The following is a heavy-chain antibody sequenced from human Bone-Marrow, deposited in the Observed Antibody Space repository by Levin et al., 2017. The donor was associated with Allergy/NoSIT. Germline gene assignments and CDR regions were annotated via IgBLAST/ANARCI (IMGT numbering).Heavy chain of an antibody. J-gene: IGHJ6*02. CDR3: AGEPNRPYYDHYGLDV. Sequence: SEALSLTCTVSGGSISDDSYYWAWVRQPPGKGLEWVGSIYYDGSAYYNPSLKTRPPISVDTSKNQFSLRVNSVTAADTACYYCAGEPNRPYYDHYGLDVWGPGTTVTVSS. CDR1: GGSISDDSYY. D-gene: IGHD2/OR15-2a*01. V-gene: IGHV4-39*07. CDR2: IYYDGSA.